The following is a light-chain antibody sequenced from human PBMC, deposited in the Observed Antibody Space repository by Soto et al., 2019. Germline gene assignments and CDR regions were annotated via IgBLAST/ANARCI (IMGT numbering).Light chain of an antibody. Sequence: DIQVTQKQCSVSASVGDRVTITCRASQDIAGYLAWYQHKPGRTPELLIHGASRLQSGVPARFSGSGSGTDFTLSIICLLPKDVATYYCQLAHSFPITFAQGTRLEIK. CDR2: GAS. V-gene: IGKV1D-12*01. J-gene: IGKJ5*01. CDR3: QLAHSFPIT. CDR1: QDIAGY.